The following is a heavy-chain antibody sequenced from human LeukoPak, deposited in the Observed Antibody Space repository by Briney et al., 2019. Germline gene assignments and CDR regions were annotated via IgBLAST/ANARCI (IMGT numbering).Heavy chain of an antibody. CDR1: GYSISSGYY. Sequence: SETLSLTCAVSGYSISSGYYWGWIRQLPGKGLEWIGSIYHSGSTYYNPSLKSRVTISVDTSKNQFSLKLSSVTAADTAVYYCARGSGRMDIVVVPAATNWFDPWGQGTLVTVSS. V-gene: IGHV4-38-2*01. CDR2: IYHSGST. CDR3: ARGSGRMDIVVVPAATNWFDP. D-gene: IGHD2-2*03. J-gene: IGHJ5*02.